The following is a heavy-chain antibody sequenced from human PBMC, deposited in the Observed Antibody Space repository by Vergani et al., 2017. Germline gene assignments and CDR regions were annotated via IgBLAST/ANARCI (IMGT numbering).Heavy chain of an antibody. Sequence: QVQLQQWGAGLLKPSETLSLTCAVYGGSFSGYYWSWIRQPPGKGLQWNGEINHSGSTTYNPSLKSRVTISVDTSNKQLSLKLSSVTAADTAVYYCENTYYYYSSWRDYWGQGTLVTFSS. D-gene: IGHD3-22*01. V-gene: IGHV4-34*01. CDR2: INHSGST. J-gene: IGHJ4*02. CDR3: ENTYYYYSSWRDY. CDR1: GGSFSGYY.